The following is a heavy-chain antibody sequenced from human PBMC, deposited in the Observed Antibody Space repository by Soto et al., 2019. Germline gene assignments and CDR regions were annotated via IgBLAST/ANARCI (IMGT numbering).Heavy chain of an antibody. J-gene: IGHJ4*02. Sequence: SLRLSCAASGITFSSHTMHWVRQAPGKGLECVAVISYDGSNTRYADSVKGRFTISRDMSKDTLYLQMNSLRPEDTGVYYCARDVTGTTNYFNYWGRGTLVTVSS. D-gene: IGHD1-7*01. CDR2: ISYDGSNT. CDR3: ARDVTGTTNYFNY. V-gene: IGHV3-30*04. CDR1: GITFSSHT.